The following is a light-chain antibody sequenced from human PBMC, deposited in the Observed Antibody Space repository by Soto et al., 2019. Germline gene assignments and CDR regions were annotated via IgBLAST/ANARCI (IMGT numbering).Light chain of an antibody. V-gene: IGKV3-11*01. CDR1: QSVSSY. J-gene: IGKJ2*01. Sequence: EIVLTQSPAILSLSPGERATLSCRASQSVSSYLDWYQQKPGQAPRLLIYDASNRSPGIPARFSGSGSGTDFTRTISSLEPEDFAVYYCQQRSNWPPYTFGQGTKLEI. CDR2: DAS. CDR3: QQRSNWPPYT.